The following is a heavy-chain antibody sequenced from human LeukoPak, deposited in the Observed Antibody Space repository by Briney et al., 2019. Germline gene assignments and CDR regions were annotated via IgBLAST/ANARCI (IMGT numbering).Heavy chain of an antibody. D-gene: IGHD3-22*01. V-gene: IGHV3-23*01. Sequence: GGSLRLSCAASGFSFSSYGMSWVRQAPGKGLEWVSTIGSIPGNTYYADSVKGRFTIPRDNSKNTLYLQMSSLRAEDTAVYYCAKRALDISGYSTIFDYWGQGTLVTVSS. CDR3: AKRALDISGYSTIFDY. CDR1: GFSFSSYG. J-gene: IGHJ4*02. CDR2: IGSIPGNT.